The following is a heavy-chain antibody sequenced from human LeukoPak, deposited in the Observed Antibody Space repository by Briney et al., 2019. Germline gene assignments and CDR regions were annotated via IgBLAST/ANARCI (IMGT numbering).Heavy chain of an antibody. CDR1: GFTFRNYA. V-gene: IGHV3-23*01. Sequence: GGSLRLSCAASGFTFRNYAMTWVRQAPGQGLEWVSSISGSGGSIYSAASVKGRFTISRDNSKNTLYLQMNSLRAEDTAVYYCARVSSGGFDPWGQGTLVTVSS. CDR3: ARVSSGGFDP. D-gene: IGHD6-25*01. CDR2: ISGSGGSI. J-gene: IGHJ5*02.